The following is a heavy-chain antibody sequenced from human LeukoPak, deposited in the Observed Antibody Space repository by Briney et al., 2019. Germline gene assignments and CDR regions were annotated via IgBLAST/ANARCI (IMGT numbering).Heavy chain of an antibody. V-gene: IGHV4-59*01. CDR3: AGGGDSDAFDT. D-gene: IGHD3-16*01. Sequence: SETLSLTCTVSGGSISSYYWSWIRQPPGKGLEWIGYIYYSGSTNYNPSLKSRVTISVDTSKNQFSLKLSSVTAADTAVYYCAGGGDSDAFDTWGQGTMVTVSS. CDR2: IYYSGST. J-gene: IGHJ3*02. CDR1: GGSISSYY.